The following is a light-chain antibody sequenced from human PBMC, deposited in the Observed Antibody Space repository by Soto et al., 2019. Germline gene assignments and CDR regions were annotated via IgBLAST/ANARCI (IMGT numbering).Light chain of an antibody. CDR2: DAS. V-gene: IGKV3-11*01. CDR3: QQRSNWPT. CDR1: QSVSSS. J-gene: IGKJ5*01. Sequence: IVLTQYPATLSMSPWERDTLYCRASQSVSSSLAWYQQIPGQAPRLLIYDASNRATGIPARFSGSGSGTDFTLTISSLEPEDFAVYYCQQRSNWPTFGQGTRLEIK.